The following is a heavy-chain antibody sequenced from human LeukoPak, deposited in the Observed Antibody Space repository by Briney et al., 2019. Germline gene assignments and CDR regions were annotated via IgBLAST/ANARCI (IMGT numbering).Heavy chain of an antibody. V-gene: IGHV3-21*01. CDR2: ISSSSSYI. CDR3: ARGQFDLGYCSSTNCYTVYFDY. CDR1: GFTFSSYS. J-gene: IGHJ4*02. Sequence: PGGSLRLSCAASGFTFSSYSMNWVRQAPGKGLEWVSSISSSSSYIYYADSVKGRFTISRDNAKNSLYLQMNSLRAEDTAVYYCARGQFDLGYCSSTNCYTVYFDYWGQGTLVTVSS. D-gene: IGHD2-2*02.